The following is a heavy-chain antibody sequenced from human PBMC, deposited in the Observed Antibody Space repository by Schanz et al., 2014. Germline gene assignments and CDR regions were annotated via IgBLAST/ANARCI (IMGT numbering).Heavy chain of an antibody. J-gene: IGHJ5*02. Sequence: QVQLVQSGAEVKKPGPSVKVSCKASGGTFSSDTFSWVRQAPGQGLEWMGRIIPILGIANYAQNFQGRVTITADRSTSTAYMELSSLRSDDTAVYYCATLDYADSVSWGQGTLVTVSS. CDR1: GGTFSSDT. D-gene: IGHD4-17*01. CDR2: IIPILGIA. CDR3: ATLDYADSVS. V-gene: IGHV1-69*02.